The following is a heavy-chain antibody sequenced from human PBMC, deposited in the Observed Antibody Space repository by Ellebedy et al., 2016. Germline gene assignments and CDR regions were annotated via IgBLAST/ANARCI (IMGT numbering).Heavy chain of an antibody. CDR3: ASSVKSYGMDV. CDR2: IKQDGSEK. D-gene: IGHD5/OR15-5a*01. CDR1: GFTFSSYW. Sequence: GESLKISCAASGFTFSSYWMSWVRQAPGKGLEWVANIKQDGSEKYYVDSVKGRFTISRDNAKNSLYLQMNSLRAEDTAVYYCASSVKSYGMDVWGQGTTVTVSS. V-gene: IGHV3-7*01. J-gene: IGHJ6*02.